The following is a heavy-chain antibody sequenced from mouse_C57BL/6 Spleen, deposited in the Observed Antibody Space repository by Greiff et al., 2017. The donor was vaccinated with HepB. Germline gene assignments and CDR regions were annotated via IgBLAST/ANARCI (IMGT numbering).Heavy chain of an antibody. Sequence: QVQLQQPGAELVMPGASVKLSCKASGYTFTSYWMHWVKQRPGQGLEWIGVIDPSDSYTNYNQKFKGKSTLTVDKSSSTAYMQLSSLTSEDSAVYYCARSNFNYYGSSYGGFAYWGQGTLVTVSA. CDR2: IDPSDSYT. D-gene: IGHD1-1*01. CDR1: GYTFTSYW. J-gene: IGHJ3*01. V-gene: IGHV1-69*01. CDR3: ARSNFNYYGSSYGGFAY.